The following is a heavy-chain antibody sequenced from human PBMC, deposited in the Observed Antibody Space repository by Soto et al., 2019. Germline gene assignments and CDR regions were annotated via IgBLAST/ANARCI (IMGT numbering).Heavy chain of an antibody. D-gene: IGHD1-7*01. CDR1: GLTFSNYA. Sequence: EVRLLESGGGLVKPGGSLRLSCATSGLTFSNYAMSWVRQAPGGGLEWVSSMSGSSSTTYYADSVSGRFTISRDRSKNTLYLQTSSLRAEDTALYYCAKNQERELPRVIDFWGQGTLGTVSS. CDR3: AKNQERELPRVIDF. J-gene: IGHJ4*02. V-gene: IGHV3-23*01. CDR2: MSGSSSTT.